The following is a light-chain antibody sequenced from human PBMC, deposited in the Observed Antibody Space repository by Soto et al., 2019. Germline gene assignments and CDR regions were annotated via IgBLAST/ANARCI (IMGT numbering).Light chain of an antibody. CDR1: QGVSRK. V-gene: IGKV3-15*01. J-gene: IGKJ5*01. CDR2: GAS. Sequence: DIVMTQSPSTLSVAPGERVTFSCRASQGVSRKLAWYQHKPGQAPRLLISGASTGATGIPARFSGSGSGTEFTLTISSLQSEDFAVYHCQQYGNAPITFGQGTRLEIK. CDR3: QQYGNAPIT.